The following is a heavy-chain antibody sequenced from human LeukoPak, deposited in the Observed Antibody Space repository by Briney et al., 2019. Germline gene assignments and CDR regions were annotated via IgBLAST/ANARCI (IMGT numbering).Heavy chain of an antibody. CDR3: ARDLSERAAAGPFDY. D-gene: IGHD6-13*01. V-gene: IGHV3-53*01. Sequence: GGSLRLSCAASGFTVSSNYMSWVRQAPGKGLEWVSVIYSGGNTYYADSVKGRFTISRDNSKNTLYLQMNSLRAEDTAVYYCARDLSERAAAGPFDYWGQGTLVTVSS. CDR2: IYSGGNT. J-gene: IGHJ4*02. CDR1: GFTVSSNY.